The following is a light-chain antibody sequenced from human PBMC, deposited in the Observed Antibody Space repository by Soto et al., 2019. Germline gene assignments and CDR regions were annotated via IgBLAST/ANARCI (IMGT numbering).Light chain of an antibody. J-gene: IGLJ1*01. V-gene: IGLV2-8*01. CDR1: SSDVGRYNY. Sequence: SALTQPPSGCRSPGESFTISCTGTSSDVGRYNYVSSYQQHPGKAPTLIMYEVNKRPSGGRDRFSGSKSGNTASLTVSGLQAEDEADYYCCSYAARGVFGTGTKGTVL. CDR3: CSYAARGV. CDR2: EVN.